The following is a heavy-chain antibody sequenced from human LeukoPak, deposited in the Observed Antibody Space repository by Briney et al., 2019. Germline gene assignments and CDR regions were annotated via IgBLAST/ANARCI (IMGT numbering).Heavy chain of an antibody. CDR3: ARDMYCSSTSCYTYYFDY. CDR1: GFTFSSYS. Sequence: GGSLRLSCAASGFTFSSYSMNWVRQAPGKGLGWVSYISSSSSTIYYADSVKGRFTISRDNAKNSPYLQMNSLRAEDTAVYYCARDMYCSSTSCYTYYFDYWGQGTLVTVSS. D-gene: IGHD2-2*02. V-gene: IGHV3-48*01. CDR2: ISSSSSTI. J-gene: IGHJ4*02.